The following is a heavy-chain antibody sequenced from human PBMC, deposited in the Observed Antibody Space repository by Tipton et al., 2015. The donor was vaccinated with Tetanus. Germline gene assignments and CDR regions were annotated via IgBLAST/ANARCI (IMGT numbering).Heavy chain of an antibody. CDR2: SWYDGTDK. J-gene: IGHJ4*02. Sequence: AASGFIFSSYGIHWVRQAPGKGLEWLAVSWYDGTDKYYADSVKGRFTISRDNSKNTPYLQMNSLRAEDTAVYYCAREADCSGGSCFSGDFDNWGQGTQVTVSS. D-gene: IGHD2-15*01. CDR1: GFIFSSYG. V-gene: IGHV3-33*01. CDR3: AREADCSGGSCFSGDFDN.